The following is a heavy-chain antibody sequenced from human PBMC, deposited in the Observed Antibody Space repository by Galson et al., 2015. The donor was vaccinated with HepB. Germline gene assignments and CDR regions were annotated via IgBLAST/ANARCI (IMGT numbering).Heavy chain of an antibody. CDR1: GLTFSDYY. CDR2: ISSSGSTI. D-gene: IGHD3-22*01. V-gene: IGHV3-11*01. CDR3: ARALDYYDSSGYPGY. J-gene: IGHJ4*02. Sequence: SLRLSCAASGLTFSDYYMSWIRQAPGKGLEWVSYISSSGSTIYYADSVKGRFTISRDNAKNSLYLQMNSLRAEDTAVYYCARALDYYDSSGYPGYWGQGTLVTVSS.